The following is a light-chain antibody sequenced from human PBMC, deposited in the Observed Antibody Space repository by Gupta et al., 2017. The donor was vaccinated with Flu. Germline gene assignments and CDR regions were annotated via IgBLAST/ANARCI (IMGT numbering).Light chain of an antibody. J-gene: IGKJ1*01. CDR1: QGIRND. V-gene: IGKV1-6*01. CDR3: RQDYNYPRT. Sequence: AIQMTQSPSSLSASVGDRVTITCRASQGIRNDLGWYQQKPGKAPKLLIYAASSLQSGVPSRFSGSGSGTDFTLTISSLHPEDFATYYCRQDYNYPRTFGQGTKVEIK. CDR2: AAS.